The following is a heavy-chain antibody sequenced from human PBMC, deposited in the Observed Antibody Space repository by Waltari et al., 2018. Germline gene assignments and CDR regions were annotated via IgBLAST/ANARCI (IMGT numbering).Heavy chain of an antibody. CDR3: ARSALLFDY. V-gene: IGHV4-61*02. J-gene: IGHJ4*02. CDR2: IYTSGST. D-gene: IGHD1-26*01. CDR1: GGSISSGSYY. Sequence: QVQLQESGPGLVKPSQTLSLTCTVSGGSISSGSYYWRWIRQPAGKGLDWIGRIYTSGSTNYNPSLKSRITISVDTSKNQFSLKLSSLTAADAAVYYCARSALLFDYWGQGTLVTVSS.